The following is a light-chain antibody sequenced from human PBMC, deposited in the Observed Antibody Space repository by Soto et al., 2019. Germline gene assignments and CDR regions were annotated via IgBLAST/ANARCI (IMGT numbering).Light chain of an antibody. CDR2: AAS. Sequence: DIVMTQSPDSLAVSLGERATINCKSSQSVSNNYLAWYQQKPGQAPRRLIYAASSRATGSPDRFSGGGSGTDFTLTISRLEPEDFAVYYCQQYGYSPITFGQGTRLEIK. V-gene: IGKV3-20*01. CDR1: QSVSNNY. CDR3: QQYGYSPIT. J-gene: IGKJ5*01.